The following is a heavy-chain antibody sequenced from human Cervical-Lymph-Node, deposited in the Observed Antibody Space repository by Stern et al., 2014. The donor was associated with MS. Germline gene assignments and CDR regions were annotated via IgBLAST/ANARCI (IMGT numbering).Heavy chain of an antibody. V-gene: IGHV5-51*01. CDR2: ICPSNSDT. D-gene: IGHD2-2*01. J-gene: IGHJ5*02. CDR1: GYSFASYW. CDR3: ARRHCSSRRCGWFDP. Sequence: EVQLVESGAEVKKPGESLKISCKGSGYSFASYWIGWVRQMPGKGLEWMGIICPSNSDTIYSPSFQGQVTISADKSINTAYLQWSSLKASDTAMYYCARRHCSSRRCGWFDPWGQGTLVTVSS.